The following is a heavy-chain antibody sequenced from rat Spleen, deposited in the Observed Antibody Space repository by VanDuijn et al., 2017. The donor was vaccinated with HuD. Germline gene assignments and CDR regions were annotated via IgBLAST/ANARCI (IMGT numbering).Heavy chain of an antibody. V-gene: IGHV5-17*01. CDR1: GFTFSDYA. D-gene: IGHD1-12*03. Sequence: EVQLVESGGGLVQPGRSLKFSCAASGFTFSDYAMAWVRQAPKKGLEWVATIIYDGSSTYYRDSVKGRFTISRDNAKSTLYLQMDSLRSEDTATYYCARHNLYYDGYPFDYWGQGVMVTVSS. J-gene: IGHJ2*01. CDR3: ARHNLYYDGYPFDY. CDR2: IIYDGSST.